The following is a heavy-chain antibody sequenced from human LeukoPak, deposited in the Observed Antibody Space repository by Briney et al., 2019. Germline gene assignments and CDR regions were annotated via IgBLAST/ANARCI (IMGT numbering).Heavy chain of an antibody. CDR2: INPSSGGT. CDR1: GYSFNGYY. D-gene: IGHD5-18*01. CDR3: ARTRGYSYGDAFDI. J-gene: IGHJ3*02. V-gene: IGHV1-2*02. Sequence: ASVKVSCKASGYSFNGYYMHWVRQAPGQGLEWMGWINPSSGGTNYAQKFQGRVTMTRDTSISTAYMELSRLRSDDTAVYYCARTRGYSYGDAFDIWGQGTMVTVSS.